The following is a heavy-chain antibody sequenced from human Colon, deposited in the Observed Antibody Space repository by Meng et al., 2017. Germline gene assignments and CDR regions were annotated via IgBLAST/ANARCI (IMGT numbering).Heavy chain of an antibody. V-gene: IGHV2-70*04. Sequence: SGPTLVKPTETLTLTCTFSGFSLSSTGMRVSWIRQSPGKALEWLARIDWDDDKLYNMSLKTRLTISKDTSKNQVVLTMTDIDPVDTATYYCARIPHSSYGAHAADAFDFWGQGTMVTVSS. J-gene: IGHJ3*01. CDR1: GFSLSSTGMR. CDR3: ARIPHSSYGAHAADAFDF. D-gene: IGHD4-17*01. CDR2: IDWDDDK.